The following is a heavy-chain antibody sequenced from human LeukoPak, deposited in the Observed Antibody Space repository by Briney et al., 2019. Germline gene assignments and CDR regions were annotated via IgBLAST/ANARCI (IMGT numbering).Heavy chain of an antibody. D-gene: IGHD1-26*01. CDR2: ISSSGSTI. CDR3: AREISGERTYYFDY. V-gene: IGHV3-11*01. J-gene: IGHJ4*02. CDR1: GFTFSDYY. Sequence: KPGGSLRLSCAASGFTFSDYYMSWIRQAPGKGLEWVSYISSSGSTICYADSVKGRFTISRDNAKNSLYLQMNSLRAEDTAVYYCAREISGERTYYFDYWGQGTLVTVSS.